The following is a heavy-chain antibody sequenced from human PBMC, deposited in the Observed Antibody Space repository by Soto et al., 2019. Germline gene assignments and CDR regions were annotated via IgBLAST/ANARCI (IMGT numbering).Heavy chain of an antibody. V-gene: IGHV3-30-3*01. J-gene: IGHJ4*02. CDR3: ARVWFGELSSPIIFDY. D-gene: IGHD3-10*01. Sequence: GGSLRLSCAASGFTFSSYAMHWVRQAPGKGLEWVAVISYDGSNKYYADSVKGRFTISRDNSKNTLYLQMNSLRAEDTAVYYCARVWFGELSSPIIFDYWGQGTLVTVSS. CDR2: ISYDGSNK. CDR1: GFTFSSYA.